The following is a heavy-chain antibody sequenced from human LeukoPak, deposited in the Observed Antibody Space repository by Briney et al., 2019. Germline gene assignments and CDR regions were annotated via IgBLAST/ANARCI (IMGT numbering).Heavy chain of an antibody. V-gene: IGHV3-30-3*01. CDR1: GFSFNNYA. D-gene: IGHD3-3*01. CDR2: MAHDGSNI. J-gene: IGHJ4*02. Sequence: GGSLRLSCAASGFSFNNYAMHWVRQGPGKGLEWVAVMAHDGSNIYYAGSVLGRFTISRDNSKDTLHLQMNSLRLEDTAVYYCARASDRMYDEFWEGYFSSFDFWGQGALVTVSS. CDR3: ARASDRMYDEFWEGYFSSFDF.